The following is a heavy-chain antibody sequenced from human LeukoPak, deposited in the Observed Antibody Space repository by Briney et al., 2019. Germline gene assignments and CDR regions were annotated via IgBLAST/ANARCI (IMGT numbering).Heavy chain of an antibody. J-gene: IGHJ4*02. D-gene: IGHD6-19*01. CDR3: ARGDSSGWYLVFDY. CDR2: ISYDGSNK. CDR1: GFTFSSYA. Sequence: SGGSLRLSCAASGFTFSSYAMHWVRQAPGKGLEWVAVISYDGSNKYYADSVKGRFTISRDNSKNTLYLQMNSLRAEDTAVYYCARGDSSGWYLVFDYWGQGTLVTVSS. V-gene: IGHV3-30*04.